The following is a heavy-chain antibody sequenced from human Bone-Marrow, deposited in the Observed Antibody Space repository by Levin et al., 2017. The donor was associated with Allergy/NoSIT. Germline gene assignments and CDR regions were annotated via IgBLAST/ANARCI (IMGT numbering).Heavy chain of an antibody. V-gene: IGHV3-30*04. J-gene: IGHJ4*02. CDR3: AKSLDYGAYPYYFHS. D-gene: IGHD4-17*01. CDR1: GFTFNNYA. CDR2: ISHDGNNS. Sequence: GESLKISCAVSGFTFNNYAMHWVRQAPGKGLEWVALISHDGNNSHFADTVKGRFTISRDNSKNTLYLQMNSLRPEDTAVYFCAKSLDYGAYPYYFHSWGQGTLVTVSS.